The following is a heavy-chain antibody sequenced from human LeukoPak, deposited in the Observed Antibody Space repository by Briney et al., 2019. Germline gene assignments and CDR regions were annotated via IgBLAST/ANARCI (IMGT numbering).Heavy chain of an antibody. CDR3: ARDLYYYDSSGYHDVFDI. CDR1: GYTXTSYG. V-gene: IGHV1-18*01. CDR2: ISAYHGNT. D-gene: IGHD3-22*01. J-gene: IGHJ3*02. Sequence: GASVKVSCKASGYTXTSYGISWVRQAPGQGLESMGWISAYHGNTYYAQKLQGRVTLTTDTSTNTAYMELRSLRSDDTAVYYCARDLYYYDSSGYHDVFDIWGQGTMVTVSS.